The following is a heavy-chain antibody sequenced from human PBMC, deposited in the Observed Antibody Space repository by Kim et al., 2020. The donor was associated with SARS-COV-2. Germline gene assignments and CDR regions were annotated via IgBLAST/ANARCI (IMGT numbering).Heavy chain of an antibody. CDR2: IKIKADGGTI. Sequence: GGSLRLSCAASGITFSNAWMSWVRQAPGKGLEWVGRIKIKADGGTIAYAAPVKGRFTISRDDSKNTLYLQMNSLKTEGTGVYYCNTDPHMARGGGSYDFWGHGTLVTVSS. V-gene: IGHV3-15*01. CDR1: GITFSNAW. D-gene: IGHD3-10*01. CDR3: NTDPHMARGGGSYDF. J-gene: IGHJ4*01.